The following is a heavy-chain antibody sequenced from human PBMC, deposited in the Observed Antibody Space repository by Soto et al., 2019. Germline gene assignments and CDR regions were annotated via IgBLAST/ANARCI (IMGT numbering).Heavy chain of an antibody. CDR1: GFTFSSYG. Sequence: GALRLSCAASGFTFSSYGMNWVRQAPGKGLEWVAVIWYDGSNKYYADSVKGRFTISRDNSTNTLYLQMNSLRAEDTAVYYCARDLGASSSWYSPYYYYGMDVWGQGTTVTVSS. V-gene: IGHV3-33*01. CDR2: IWYDGSNK. J-gene: IGHJ6*02. CDR3: ARDLGASSSWYSPYYYYGMDV. D-gene: IGHD6-13*01.